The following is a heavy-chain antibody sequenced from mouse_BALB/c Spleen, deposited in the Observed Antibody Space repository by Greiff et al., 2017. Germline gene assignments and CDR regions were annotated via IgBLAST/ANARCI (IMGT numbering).Heavy chain of an antibody. V-gene: IGHV1-7*01. D-gene: IGHD2-4*01. Sequence: SGAELAKPGASVKMSCKASGYTFTSYWMHWVKQRPGQGLEWIGYINPSTGYTEYNQKFKDKATLTADKSSSTAYMQLSSLTSEDSAVYYCARPTMITFFAYWGQGTLVTVSA. CDR3: ARPTMITFFAY. CDR2: INPSTGYT. CDR1: GYTFTSYW. J-gene: IGHJ3*01.